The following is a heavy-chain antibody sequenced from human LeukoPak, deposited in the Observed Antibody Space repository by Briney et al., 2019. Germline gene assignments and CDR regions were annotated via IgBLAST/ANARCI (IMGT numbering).Heavy chain of an antibody. D-gene: IGHD1-26*01. V-gene: IGHV3-7*01. CDR2: IKQDGSEK. CDR3: ATGQLWELLYDAFDI. CDR1: GFTFSSYW. J-gene: IGHJ3*02. Sequence: GGSLRLSCAASGFTFSSYWMSWVRQAPGKGLEWVANIKQDGSEKYYVDSVKGRFTISRDNAKNSLYLQMNSLRAEDTAVYYCATGQLWELLYDAFDIWGQGTMVTVSS.